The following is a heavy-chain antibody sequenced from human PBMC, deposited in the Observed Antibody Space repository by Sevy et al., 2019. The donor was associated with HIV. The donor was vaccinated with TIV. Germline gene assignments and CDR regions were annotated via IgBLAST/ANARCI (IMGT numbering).Heavy chain of an antibody. D-gene: IGHD4-17*01. J-gene: IGHJ4*02. V-gene: IGHV4-31*03. CDR1: GGSISSGGYY. CDR2: IYYSGST. Sequence: SETLSLTCTVSGGSISSGGYYWSWIRQHPGKGLEWIGYIYYSGSTYYNPSLKSRVTISVDTSKNQFSLKLSSVIAADTAVYYCARDRGTVTSYFDYWGQGTLVTVSS. CDR3: ARDRGTVTSYFDY.